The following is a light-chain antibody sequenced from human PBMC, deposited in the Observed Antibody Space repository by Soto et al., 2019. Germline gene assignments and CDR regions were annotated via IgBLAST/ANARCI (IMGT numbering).Light chain of an antibody. CDR3: GSWDSSLSAYV. J-gene: IGLJ1*01. CDR2: DDD. CDR1: SSNIGGNS. V-gene: IGLV1-51*01. Sequence: QSLLTQPPSVSAAPGQKVTISCSGSSSNIGGNSVSWYQQLPGTAPKLLIYDDDKRPSGIPDRFSGSKSGTSATLGITGFRTGDEADYYCGSWDSSLSAYVVGNGTKVTV.